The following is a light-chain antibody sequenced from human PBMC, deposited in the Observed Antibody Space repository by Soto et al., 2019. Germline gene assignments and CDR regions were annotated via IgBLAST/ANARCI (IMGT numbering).Light chain of an antibody. CDR1: QSVSSN. CDR3: QQYNNWPPTWT. CDR2: GAS. V-gene: IGKV3-15*01. Sequence: EVVMTQSPATLSVSPGERATLSCRASQSVSSNLACYQQKPGQAPRLLIYGASTRATGIPARFSGSGSGTEFTLTISSLQSEDFPVYYGQQYNNWPPTWTFGQGTKVDIK. J-gene: IGKJ1*01.